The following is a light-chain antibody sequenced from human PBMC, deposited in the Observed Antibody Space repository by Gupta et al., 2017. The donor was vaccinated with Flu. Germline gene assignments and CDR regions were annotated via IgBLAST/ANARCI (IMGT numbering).Light chain of an antibody. CDR1: QSITGY. J-gene: IGKJ1*01. CDR3: QQSYSLPWT. Sequence: DIQMTQSPSYLSASVGDRVTITCRANQSITGYLNWYQQKPGKAPKLLIYAASRVESGVPPRFSGSGSGADFTLTISSLEPEDFASYFCQQSYSLPWTFGQGTKVEIK. V-gene: IGKV1-39*01. CDR2: AAS.